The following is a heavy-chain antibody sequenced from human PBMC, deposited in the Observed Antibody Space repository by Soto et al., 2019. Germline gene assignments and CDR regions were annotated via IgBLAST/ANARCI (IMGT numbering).Heavy chain of an antibody. D-gene: IGHD2-21*02. CDR1: GFTFSSYA. J-gene: IGHJ4*02. V-gene: IGHV3-30-3*01. Sequence: PGGSLRLSCAASGFTFSSYAMHWVRQAPGKGLEWVAVISYDGSNKYYADSVKGRFTISRDNSKNTLYLQMNSLRAEDTAVYYCARGCGGDCWLDYWGQGTLVTVSS. CDR3: ARGCGGDCWLDY. CDR2: ISYDGSNK.